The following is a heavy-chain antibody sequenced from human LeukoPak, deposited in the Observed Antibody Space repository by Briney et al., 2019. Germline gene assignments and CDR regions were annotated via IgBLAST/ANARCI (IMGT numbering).Heavy chain of an antibody. CDR3: ARGGRQDYDFWSDTSYFYGMDV. V-gene: IGHV4-34*01. D-gene: IGHD3-3*01. Sequence: SETLSLTCAVYGGSFSGYYWSWIRQPPGKGLEWIGEINHSGSTNYNPSLKSRVTISVDTSKNQFSLKLSSVTAADTTVYYCARGGRQDYDFWSDTSYFYGMDVWGQGTTVTVSS. CDR1: GGSFSGYY. CDR2: INHSGST. J-gene: IGHJ6*02.